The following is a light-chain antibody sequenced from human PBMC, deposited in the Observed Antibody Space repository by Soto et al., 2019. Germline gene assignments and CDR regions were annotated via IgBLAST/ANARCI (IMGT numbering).Light chain of an antibody. CDR2: AVS. CDR1: QSIGGW. Sequence: DIQITQSPSTLSACLVDRVTITCRASQSIGGWLAWYQQKPGKAPNLLIYAVSSLQSGVPSRFSGSGSGTDFTLTISSLQRDDFAIYYCQQYNPYSRTFGQGTKVDIK. J-gene: IGKJ1*01. V-gene: IGKV1-5*01. CDR3: QQYNPYSRT.